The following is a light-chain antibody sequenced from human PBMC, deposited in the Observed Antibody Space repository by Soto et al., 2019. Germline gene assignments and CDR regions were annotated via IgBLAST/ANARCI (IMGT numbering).Light chain of an antibody. CDR2: RAS. Sequence: DIQMTQSPSSLSASVGDRVTITCRASQSITTYLKWYQQKPGKAPKLLIYRASSLQSGVPSRFSGSGSGTDFTLTINSLQPEDFATYYCQEISATFGGGTQVEIK. CDR1: QSITTY. CDR3: QEISAT. V-gene: IGKV1-39*01. J-gene: IGKJ4*01.